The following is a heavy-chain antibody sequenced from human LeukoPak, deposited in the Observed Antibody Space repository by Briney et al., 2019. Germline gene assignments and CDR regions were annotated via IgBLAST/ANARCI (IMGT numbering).Heavy chain of an antibody. CDR1: GFSFSRYT. CDR3: AGDGRCGGECYAS. Sequence: GGSLRLSCAASGFSFSRYTMKWVRQAPGKGLEWVSIISSSSNYIYYAESVRGRFTISRDNAKNALYLPMNSLSVEDAAVYYCAGDGRCGGECYASWGQGTVVSVSS. CDR2: ISSSSNYI. J-gene: IGHJ4*02. D-gene: IGHD2-21*01. V-gene: IGHV3-21*01.